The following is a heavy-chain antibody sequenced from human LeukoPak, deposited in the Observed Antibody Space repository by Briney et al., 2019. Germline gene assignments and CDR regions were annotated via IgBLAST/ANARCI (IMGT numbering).Heavy chain of an antibody. D-gene: IGHD6-19*01. Sequence: GGSLRLSCAASGFTFSSYAMSWVRQAPGKGLEWVSAISGSGGSTYYADSVKGRFTISRDNSKNTLYLQMNSLRAEDTAVYYSAKRPAGWYYFDYWGQGTLVTVSS. CDR2: ISGSGGST. J-gene: IGHJ4*02. V-gene: IGHV3-23*01. CDR1: GFTFSSYA. CDR3: AKRPAGWYYFDY.